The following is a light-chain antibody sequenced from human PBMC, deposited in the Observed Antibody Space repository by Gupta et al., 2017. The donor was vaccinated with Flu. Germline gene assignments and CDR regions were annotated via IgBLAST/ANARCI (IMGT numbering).Light chain of an antibody. J-gene: IGKJ2*01. V-gene: IGKV2-24*01. CDR2: KIS. CDR3: MLATEFPRLYT. CDR1: QSLVHSDGHTY. Sequence: VMTQTPLSSPVTLGQPASISCRSSQSLVHSDGHTYLSWLHQRPGQPPRLLIYKISNRLSGVPDRFSGSGAGTDFTLEISRVEAEDAGVYYCMLATEFPRLYTLGQGTKLEIK.